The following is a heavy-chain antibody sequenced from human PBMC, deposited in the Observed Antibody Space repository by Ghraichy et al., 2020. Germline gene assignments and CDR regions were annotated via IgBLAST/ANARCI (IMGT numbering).Heavy chain of an antibody. J-gene: IGHJ5*02. CDR2: IFYNDEE. CDR3: AHEGYGSDNWFEG. Sequence: SGPTLVKPTQTLTLTCTFSGFSLSATGVGVGWIRQPPGKALEWLALIFYNDEERYNPSLNSRLNIAKDTSKNYVVLTITNMEPVDTATYYCAHEGYGSDNWFEGWGQGILVTVSS. CDR1: GFSLSATGVG. V-gene: IGHV2-5*01. D-gene: IGHD2-8*02.